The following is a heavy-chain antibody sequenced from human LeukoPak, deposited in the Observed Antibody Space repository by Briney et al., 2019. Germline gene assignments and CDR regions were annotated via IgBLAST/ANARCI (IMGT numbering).Heavy chain of an antibody. V-gene: IGHV3-23*01. CDR2: ISSGGDNT. CDR1: GFTFSTYA. Sequence: GGSLRLSCAASGFTFSTYAMSWVRQAPGKGLEWVSGISSGGDNTYYADSVKGRFTMSRDNSKNTLYLHMNSLRAEDTAVYYCAKDRDYGFNSGNYWGQGTLATVSS. J-gene: IGHJ4*02. D-gene: IGHD4-23*01. CDR3: AKDRDYGFNSGNY.